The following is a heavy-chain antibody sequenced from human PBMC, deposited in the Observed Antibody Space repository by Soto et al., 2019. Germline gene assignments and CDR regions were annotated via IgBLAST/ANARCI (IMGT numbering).Heavy chain of an antibody. CDR1: GGSISSGDYY. J-gene: IGHJ3*02. CDR2: IYYSGST. D-gene: IGHD2-15*01. CDR3: ARAGGYCSGGSCRPDAFAI. V-gene: IGHV4-30-4*01. Sequence: SETLSLTCTVSGGSISSGDYYWSWIRQPPGKGLEWIGYIYYSGSTYYNPSLKSRVTISVDTSKNQFSLKLSSVTAADTAVYYCARAGGYCSGGSCRPDAFAIWAQRTMVLVSS.